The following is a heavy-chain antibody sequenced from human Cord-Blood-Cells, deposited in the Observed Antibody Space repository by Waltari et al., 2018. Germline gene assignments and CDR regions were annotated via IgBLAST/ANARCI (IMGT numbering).Heavy chain of an antibody. CDR1: GFTFSHHY. V-gene: IGHV3-72*01. Sequence: EVQLVESGGGLVQPGGSLRLSCTASGFTFSHHYMAGVRQAPGKGLEWVGRTRNKANSYTTEYAASVKGRFTISRDDSKNSLYLQMNSLKTEDTAVYYCAREVGATGAFDIWGQGTMVTVSS. CDR2: TRNKANSYTT. J-gene: IGHJ3*02. CDR3: AREVGATGAFDI. D-gene: IGHD1-26*01.